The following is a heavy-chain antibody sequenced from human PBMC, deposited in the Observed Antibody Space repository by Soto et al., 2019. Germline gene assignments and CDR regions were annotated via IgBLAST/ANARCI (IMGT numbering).Heavy chain of an antibody. Sequence: SLTCTVSGGSISTYYWTWIRQPPGKGLEWIGYIHYSGSTNYNPSLKSRVTILVDMSKNQFSLKLRSVTAADTAVYYCAGDRSYNYGYWWFDPWGQGTLVTVSS. CDR1: GGSISTYY. D-gene: IGHD5-18*01. V-gene: IGHV4-59*01. CDR3: AGDRSYNYGYWWFDP. J-gene: IGHJ5*02. CDR2: IHYSGST.